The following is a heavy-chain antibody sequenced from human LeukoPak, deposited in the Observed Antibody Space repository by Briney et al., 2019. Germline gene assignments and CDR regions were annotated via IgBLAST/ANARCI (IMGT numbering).Heavy chain of an antibody. D-gene: IGHD1-26*01. J-gene: IGHJ4*02. CDR3: ARDYWWSYDY. V-gene: IGHV3-30-3*01. Sequence: GGSLRLSCAASGFSFNSDWMDWVRQAPGKGLEWVAVISKDGSDKYYPGSVRGRFTISRDNSKNTIYLQMDSLRAEDTAIYYCARDYWWSYDYWGQGTLVTVSS. CDR1: GFSFNSDW. CDR2: ISKDGSDK.